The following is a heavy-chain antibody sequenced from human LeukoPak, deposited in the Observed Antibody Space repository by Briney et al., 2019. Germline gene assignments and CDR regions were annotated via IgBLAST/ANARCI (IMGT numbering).Heavy chain of an antibody. J-gene: IGHJ4*02. D-gene: IGHD2-2*01. V-gene: IGHV3-30*02. CDR1: GFTFSSYG. CDR3: AKDSSVPAARSYGSPNY. CDR2: IRYDGSNK. Sequence: QTGGSLRLSCAASGFTFSSYGMHWVRQAPAKGLEWVAFIRYDGSNKYYADSVKGRFTISRDNSKNTLYLQMNSPRAEDTAVYYCAKDSSVPAARSYGSPNYWGQGTLVTVSS.